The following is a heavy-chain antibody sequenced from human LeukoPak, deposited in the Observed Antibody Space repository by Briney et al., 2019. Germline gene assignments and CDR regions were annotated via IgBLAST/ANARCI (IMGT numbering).Heavy chain of an antibody. CDR1: GASISNCY. V-gene: IGHV4-4*07. J-gene: IGHJ5*02. D-gene: IGHD4-17*01. Sequence: PSETLSLTCTVPGASISNCYWTWIRQPAAKGLEWIGRISFSGSTDYNPSLKSRVAMSLDSTTTQFSLKLSSVTAADTAIYYCARDSGTTGEVRFDPWGQGILVTVSA. CDR2: ISFSGST. CDR3: ARDSGTTGEVRFDP.